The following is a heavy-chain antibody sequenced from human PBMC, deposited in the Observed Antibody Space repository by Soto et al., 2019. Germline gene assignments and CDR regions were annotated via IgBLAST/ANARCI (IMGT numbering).Heavy chain of an antibody. CDR3: ARVPGVVVSADDAFDI. V-gene: IGHV4-4*02. J-gene: IGHJ3*02. CDR1: GGSVSSSNW. D-gene: IGHD2-21*02. CDR2: IYHSGSA. Sequence: QVQLQESGPGLVKPSGTLSLTCAVSGGSVSSSNWWSWVRQSPGKGLEWMGEIYHSGSAHYNTSLKRRATIALDKSKTQFSLRLTSVTAADTAVYYCARVPGVVVSADDAFDIWGPGRRVIVSS.